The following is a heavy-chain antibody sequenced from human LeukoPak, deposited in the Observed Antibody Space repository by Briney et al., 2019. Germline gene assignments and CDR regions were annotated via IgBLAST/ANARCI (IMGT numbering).Heavy chain of an antibody. CDR3: ARFPGISVAGTFLGDY. CDR2: IYYSGST. CDR1: GGSISSSSYY. D-gene: IGHD6-19*01. V-gene: IGHV4-39*01. Sequence: SETLSLTCTVSGGSISSSSYYWGWIRQPPGKGLEWIGGIYYSGSTYYNPPLKSRVTISVDTSKNQFSLKLSSVTAADTAVYYCARFPGISVAGTFLGDYWGQGTLVTVSS. J-gene: IGHJ4*02.